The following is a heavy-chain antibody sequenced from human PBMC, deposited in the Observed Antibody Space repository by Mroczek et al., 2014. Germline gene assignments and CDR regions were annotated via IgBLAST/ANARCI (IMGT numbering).Heavy chain of an antibody. V-gene: IGHV3-15*01. CDR1: GFTFSNAW. J-gene: IGHJ2*01. D-gene: IGHD3-16*02. CDR3: TTDPWGLMVRELSVSWYFDL. CDR2: IKSKTDGGTT. Sequence: ESGGGLVKPGGSLRLSCAASGFTFSNAWMSWVRQAPGKGLEWVGRIKSKTDGGTTDYAAPVKGRFTISRDDSKNXLYLQMNSLKTEDTAVYYCTTDPWGLMVRELSVSWYFDLWGLAPWSLSPQ.